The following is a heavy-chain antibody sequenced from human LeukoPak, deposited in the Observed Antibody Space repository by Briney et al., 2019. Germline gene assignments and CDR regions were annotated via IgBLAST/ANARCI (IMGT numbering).Heavy chain of an antibody. D-gene: IGHD4-17*01. CDR3: AGDLYGDYAFDS. CDR1: GFTFTSYS. Sequence: GGSLRLSCAASGFTFTSYSMNWVRQAPGKGLEWVSSISSSSSYIYYADSVKGRFTISRDNAKNSLYLQMNSLRAEDTAVYYCAGDLYGDYAFDSWGQGTLVTVSS. V-gene: IGHV3-21*01. J-gene: IGHJ4*02. CDR2: ISSSSSYI.